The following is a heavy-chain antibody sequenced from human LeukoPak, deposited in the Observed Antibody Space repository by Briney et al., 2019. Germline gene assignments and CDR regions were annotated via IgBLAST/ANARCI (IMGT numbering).Heavy chain of an antibody. CDR3: ARGERDVYNYGPFDY. D-gene: IGHD5-24*01. CDR1: GYTFTRYH. J-gene: IGHJ4*02. CDR2: INPSGGST. Sequence: GASVKVSCKVSGYTFTRYHIHWVRQAPGQGLEWMGMINPSGGSTNFAQMFQGRVTMTRDTSTSTVYMELSSLRFEDTAVYYCARGERDVYNYGPFDYWGQGILVTVSS. V-gene: IGHV1-46*01.